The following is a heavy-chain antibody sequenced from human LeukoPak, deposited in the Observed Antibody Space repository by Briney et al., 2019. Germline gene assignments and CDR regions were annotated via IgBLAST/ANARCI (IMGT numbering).Heavy chain of an antibody. CDR1: GGSFSGYY. V-gene: IGHV4-34*01. J-gene: IGHJ5*02. CDR3: ARAGGWLQLLGASDP. Sequence: PSETLSLTCAVYGGSFSGYYWSWIRQPPGKGLEWIGEINHSGSTNYNPSLKRRVTISVDTSKNQFSLKLSSVTAADPAVYYCARAGGWLQLLGASDPWGQGTLVTVSS. CDR2: INHSGST. D-gene: IGHD5-24*01.